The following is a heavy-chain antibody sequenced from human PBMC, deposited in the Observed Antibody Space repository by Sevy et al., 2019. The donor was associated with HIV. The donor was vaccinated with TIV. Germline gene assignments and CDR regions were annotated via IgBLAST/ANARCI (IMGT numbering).Heavy chain of an antibody. V-gene: IGHV3-48*03. CDR3: ARDLPPSATTVAHFDY. Sequence: GGSLRLSCTASGFMFSSYEMNWVRQAPGKGLEWISYISYSGSSTYYSDSVKGRFTLSRDTAKNSLYLQMNSLRAEDTAVYYCARDLPPSATTVAHFDYWGQGTLVTVSS. J-gene: IGHJ4*02. CDR2: ISYSGSST. CDR1: GFMFSSYE. D-gene: IGHD4-17*01.